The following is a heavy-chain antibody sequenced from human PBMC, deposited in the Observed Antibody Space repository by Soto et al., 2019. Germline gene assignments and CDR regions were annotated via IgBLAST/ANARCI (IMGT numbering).Heavy chain of an antibody. CDR1: GGSISGSNYY. V-gene: IGHV4-39*01. Sequence: SETLSLTCTVSGGSISGSNYYWGWIRQPPGKGLEWIGTIYYSGTTYYNPSLKSRVTISVDTSKNQFSLKLSSVTAADTAVYYCARPLDFFGSGSYPWFDPWGQGTLVTVSS. CDR3: ARPLDFFGSGSYPWFDP. D-gene: IGHD3-10*01. CDR2: IYYSGTT. J-gene: IGHJ5*02.